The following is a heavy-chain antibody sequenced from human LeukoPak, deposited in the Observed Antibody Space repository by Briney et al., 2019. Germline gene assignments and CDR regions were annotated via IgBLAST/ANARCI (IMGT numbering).Heavy chain of an antibody. CDR3: AREDFGSGSQFDY. CDR2: LSGSSTYI. V-gene: IGHV3-21*01. Sequence: GGSLRLSCAASGFTFSSYNMIWVRQAPEEGLEWVSSLSGSSTYIHYADSVKGRFTISRDNAKNSLYLQMNSLRDEDTAVYYCAREDFGSGSQFDYWGQGTLVTVSS. J-gene: IGHJ4*02. D-gene: IGHD3-10*01. CDR1: GFTFSSYN.